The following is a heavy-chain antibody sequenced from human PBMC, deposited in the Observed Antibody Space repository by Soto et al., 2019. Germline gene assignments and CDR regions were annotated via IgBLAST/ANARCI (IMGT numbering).Heavy chain of an antibody. J-gene: IGHJ5*02. CDR3: ARLAGGSGSYYINNWFDP. Sequence: GESLKISCKGSGYSFTSYWISWVRQMPGKGLEWMGRIDPSDSYTNYSPSFQGHVTISADKSISTAYLQWSSLKASDTAMCYCARLAGGSGSYYINNWFDPWGQGTLVTVSS. V-gene: IGHV5-10-1*01. D-gene: IGHD3-10*01. CDR2: IDPSDSYT. CDR1: GYSFTSYW.